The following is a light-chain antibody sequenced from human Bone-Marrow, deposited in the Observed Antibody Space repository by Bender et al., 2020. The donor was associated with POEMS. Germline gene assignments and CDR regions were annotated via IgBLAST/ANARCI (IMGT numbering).Light chain of an antibody. J-gene: IGLJ1*01. CDR2: ENS. CDR1: NTALGPHSV. V-gene: IGLV2-23*02. CDR3: SSYDATSTLFV. Sequence: QSALTQPASVSESPGQSITVSCTGDNTALGPHSVVSWYQQHPGKVPKLMIYENSKRPSGVSDRFSASKSGSTASLTIYGLQAEDEADYYCSSYDATSTLFVFGSGTKVSVL.